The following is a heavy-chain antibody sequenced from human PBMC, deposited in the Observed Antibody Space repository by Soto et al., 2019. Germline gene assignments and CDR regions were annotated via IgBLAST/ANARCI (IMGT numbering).Heavy chain of an antibody. CDR3: AHRVHYSGNWNSGYFDY. CDR1: GSTPWTSVDR. V-gene: IGHV2-5*08. CDR2: IYWDDDK. Sequence: SPPALLDHPHNISLEFPFSGSTPWTSVDRVSCFGQPPGKALEWLVLIYWDDDKRYSPSLNSRLTITKDTSKNQVVLTMTNMDPVDTATYYCAHRVHYSGNWNSGYFDYWGQGTLVT. D-gene: IGHD1-1*01. J-gene: IGHJ4*02.